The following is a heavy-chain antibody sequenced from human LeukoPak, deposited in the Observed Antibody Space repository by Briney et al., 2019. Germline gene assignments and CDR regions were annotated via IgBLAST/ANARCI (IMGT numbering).Heavy chain of an antibody. CDR3: ARGNSGSYPPIFDS. D-gene: IGHD1-26*01. Sequence: PSETLSLTCTVSGYSMKYDYWSWVRQPAGKGLEWIARIYTGGTTNYNPSLKNRATISVDKSNNQFSLKLTSVTAADTAIYYCARGNSGSYPPIFDSWGQGTLVTVSS. CDR2: IYTGGTT. CDR1: GYSMKYDY. J-gene: IGHJ4*02. V-gene: IGHV4-4*07.